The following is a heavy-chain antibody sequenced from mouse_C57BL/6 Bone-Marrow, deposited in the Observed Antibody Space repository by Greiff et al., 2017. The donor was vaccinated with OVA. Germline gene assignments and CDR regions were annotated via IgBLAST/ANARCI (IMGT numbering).Heavy chain of an antibody. CDR3: ARHEGSGYPWFAY. CDR2: INSDGGRT. Sequence: EVMLVESGGGLVQPGESLKLSCESNEYEFPSHDMSWVRKTPEKRLELVAAINSDGGRTYYPDTMQKRFIISRDNPKKALYLARSSLRSEDTALYYCARHEGSGYPWFAYWGQGTLVTVSA. D-gene: IGHD3-2*02. V-gene: IGHV5-2*01. J-gene: IGHJ3*01. CDR1: EYEFPSHD.